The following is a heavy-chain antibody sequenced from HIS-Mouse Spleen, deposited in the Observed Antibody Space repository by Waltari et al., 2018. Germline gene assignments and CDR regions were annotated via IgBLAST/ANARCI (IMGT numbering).Heavy chain of an antibody. CDR3: ARGGLRFDY. J-gene: IGHJ4*02. D-gene: IGHD2-21*02. CDR2: ISYDGRNK. CDR1: GFPFSSYA. V-gene: IGHV3-30*04. Sequence: QVQLVESGGGVVQPGRSLRLSGAASGFPFSSYAMHWVRQAPGKGLEWVAVISYDGRNKYYADSVKGRFTISRDNSKNTLYLQMNSLRAEDTAVYYCARGGLRFDYWGQGTLVNVSS.